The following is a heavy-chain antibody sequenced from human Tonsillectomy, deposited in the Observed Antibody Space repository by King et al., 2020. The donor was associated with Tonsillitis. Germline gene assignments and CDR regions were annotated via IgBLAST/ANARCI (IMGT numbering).Heavy chain of an antibody. J-gene: IGHJ4*02. V-gene: IGHV3-21*01. CDR3: STHRRLQSCYFYY. CDR1: GFTFSSYS. CDR2: NSSSGNYI. Sequence: VQLVESGGVLVKPGESLRLSCAGSGFTFSSYSINWVRQAPGKGLEWVSSNSSSGNYIYYAESVKVRFTISRENAKNSVLLQMNGLRDEETAVYYCSTHRRLQSCYFYYWGLGTLVTVSS.